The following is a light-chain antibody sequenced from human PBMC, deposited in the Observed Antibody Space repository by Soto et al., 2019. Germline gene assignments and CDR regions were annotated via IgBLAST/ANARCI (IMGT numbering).Light chain of an antibody. Sequence: RVMTQSPATLSVSPGESAILSCRASQSVSGNLAWYQQRPGQAPRLLIYGASTRATGVPARFSGSGSGTEFTLTITTLQSEDSAIYFCQQYNSWPRSFGPGTKLEIK. V-gene: IGKV3-15*01. CDR1: QSVSGN. CDR2: GAS. J-gene: IGKJ2*01. CDR3: QQYNSWPRS.